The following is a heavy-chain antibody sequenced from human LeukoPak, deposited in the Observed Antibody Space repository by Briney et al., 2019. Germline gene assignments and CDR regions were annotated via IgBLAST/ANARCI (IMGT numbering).Heavy chain of an antibody. CDR3: ARHYSSGWYERVSY. J-gene: IGHJ4*02. CDR2: IYYSGST. V-gene: IGHV4-34*01. CDR1: GGSFSGYS. Sequence: SETLSLTCAVYGGSFSGYSWSWIRQPPGKGLEWIGGIYYSGSTYYNPSLKSRVTISVDTSKNQFALKLSSVTAADTDVYYCARHYSSGWYERVSYWGQGTLVTVSS. D-gene: IGHD6-19*01.